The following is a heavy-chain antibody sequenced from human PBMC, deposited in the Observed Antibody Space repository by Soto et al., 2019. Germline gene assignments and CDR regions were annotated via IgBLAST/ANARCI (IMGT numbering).Heavy chain of an antibody. V-gene: IGHV4-31*03. Sequence: SETLSLTCSVSGVSITATDYYWSWIRQHPGKGLEWIGYIYYSGSTYYNPSLKSRLTISIGKSKNQFTLQLTSVTVADTAVYYCATSYGNAWYTYWGQGTQVTVSS. D-gene: IGHD6-13*01. J-gene: IGHJ4*02. CDR1: GVSITATDYY. CDR2: IYYSGST. CDR3: ATSYGNAWYTY.